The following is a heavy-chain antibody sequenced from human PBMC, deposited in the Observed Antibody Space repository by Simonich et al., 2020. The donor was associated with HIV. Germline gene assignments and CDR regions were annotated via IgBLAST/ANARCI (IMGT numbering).Heavy chain of an antibody. V-gene: IGHV4-34*01. CDR2: INHSGSN. D-gene: IGHD4-17*01. CDR1: GGSFSGYY. Sequence: QVQLQQWGAGLLKPSETLSLTCAVYGGSFSGYYWSWIRQPPGKGLEWIGEINHSGSNKHNPLPKRRVTISVDTSKNQFSLKLSSVTAADTAVYYCARRHPTTVTTPYFDYWGQGTLVTVSS. J-gene: IGHJ4*02. CDR3: ARRHPTTVTTPYFDY.